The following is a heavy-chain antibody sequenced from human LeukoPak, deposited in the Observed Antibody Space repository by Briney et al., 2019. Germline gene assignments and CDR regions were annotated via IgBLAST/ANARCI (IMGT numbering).Heavy chain of an antibody. J-gene: IGHJ4*02. D-gene: IGHD3-10*01. CDR1: GYTFTSYH. Sequence: ASVKVSCKASGYTFTSYHMHWVRRAPGQGLEWMGMINPSDGDTDHAQKFQGRVTMTRDTSTNTVYMELRSLTSDDTAVYYCARASGGHCDYWGQGTLVTVSS. V-gene: IGHV1-46*01. CDR3: ARASGGHCDY. CDR2: INPSDGDT.